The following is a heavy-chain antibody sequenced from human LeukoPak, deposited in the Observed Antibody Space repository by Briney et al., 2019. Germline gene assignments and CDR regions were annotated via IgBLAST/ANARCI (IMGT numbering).Heavy chain of an antibody. CDR1: GFTFSSYA. CDR2: ISGSGGST. J-gene: IGHJ4*02. D-gene: IGHD3-22*01. CDR3: ARDSSDYSGLDY. Sequence: GGSLRLSCAASGFTFSSYAMSWVRQAPGKGLEWVSAISGSGGSTYYADSVKGRFTISRDNSKNTLYLQMNSLKAEDTAVYYCARDSSDYSGLDYWGQGTLVTVST. V-gene: IGHV3-23*01.